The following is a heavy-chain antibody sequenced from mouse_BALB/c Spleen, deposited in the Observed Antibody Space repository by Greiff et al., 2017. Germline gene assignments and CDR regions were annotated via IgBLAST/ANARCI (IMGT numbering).Heavy chain of an antibody. V-gene: IGHV1-15*01. Sequence: QVQLKESGAELVRPGASVTLSCKASGYTFTDYEMHWVKQTPVHGLEWIGAIDPETGGTAYNQKFKGKATLTADKSSSTAYMELRSLTSEDSAVYYCTRRDGYYWGQGTTLTVSS. CDR1: GYTFTDYE. D-gene: IGHD1-1*01. J-gene: IGHJ2*01. CDR2: IDPETGGT. CDR3: TRRDGYY.